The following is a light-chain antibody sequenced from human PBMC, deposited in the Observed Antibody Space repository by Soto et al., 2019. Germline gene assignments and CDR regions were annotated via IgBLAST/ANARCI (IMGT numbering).Light chain of an antibody. Sequence: QSALTQPASLSGSPGQSITISCTGTSSEVGGYNYVSWYQQHPGKAPKLMIYDVRNRPSGVSNRFSGSKSVNTASLTISGLQAEDEADYYCSSYTSISTYVFGTGTKVTV. CDR3: SSYTSISTYV. CDR2: DVR. CDR1: SSEVGGYNY. J-gene: IGLJ1*01. V-gene: IGLV2-14*01.